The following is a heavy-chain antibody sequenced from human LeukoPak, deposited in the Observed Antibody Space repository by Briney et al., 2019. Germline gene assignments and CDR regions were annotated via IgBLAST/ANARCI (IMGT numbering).Heavy chain of an antibody. CDR3: ATGYSSGWY. V-gene: IGHV3-11*01. J-gene: IGHJ4*02. CDR1: GFTFSDYY. Sequence: GGSLRLSCAASGFTFSDYYMSWVRQAPGRGLEWVSYISSGGITIYYADSVKGRFTISRDNAKNSLYLQMNSLRAEDTAVYYCATGYSSGWYWGQGTLVTVSS. CDR2: ISSGGITI. D-gene: IGHD6-19*01.